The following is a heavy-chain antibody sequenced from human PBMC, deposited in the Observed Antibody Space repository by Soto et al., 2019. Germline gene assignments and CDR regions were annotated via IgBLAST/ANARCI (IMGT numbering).Heavy chain of an antibody. J-gene: IGHJ6*02. V-gene: IGHV1-58*01. CDR1: GFTFTSSA. CDR2: IVVGSGNT. Sequence: GASVKVSCKASGFTFTSSAVQWVRQARGQRLEWIGWIVVGSGNTNYTQKFQERVTITRDMSTSTAYMELSSLRSEDTAVYYCAAPYYDRLTGYLYYYYGMDVWGQGTTVTVSS. CDR3: AAPYYDRLTGYLYYYYGMDV. D-gene: IGHD3-9*01.